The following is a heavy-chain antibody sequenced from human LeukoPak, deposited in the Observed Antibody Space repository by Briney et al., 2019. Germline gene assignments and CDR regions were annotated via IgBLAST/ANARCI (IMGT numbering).Heavy chain of an antibody. J-gene: IGHJ4*02. Sequence: SETLSLTCAVHGGSFSGYYWSWIRQPPGKGLEWIGEINHSGSTNYNPSLKSRVTISVDTSKNQFSLKLSSVTAADTAVYYCAREDYYNSGGYYLDYWGQGTLVTVSS. V-gene: IGHV4-34*01. CDR1: GGSFSGYY. D-gene: IGHD3-22*01. CDR3: AREDYYNSGGYYLDY. CDR2: INHSGST.